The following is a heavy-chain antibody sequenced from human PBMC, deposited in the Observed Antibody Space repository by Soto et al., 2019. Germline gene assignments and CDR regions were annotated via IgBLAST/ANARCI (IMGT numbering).Heavy chain of an antibody. J-gene: IGHJ5*02. Sequence: GGSLRLSCAASKFTFSSYWMHWVRQAPGKGLVWVSRIDPDGSTTYYADSVKGRFTISRDNAKNTLYLQLNSLRAEDTAVYYCTSSGSYDIAWSDPWCQGTLVTVS. D-gene: IGHD3-10*01. CDR3: TSSGSYDIAWSDP. V-gene: IGHV3-74*01. CDR1: KFTFSSYW. CDR2: IDPDGSTT.